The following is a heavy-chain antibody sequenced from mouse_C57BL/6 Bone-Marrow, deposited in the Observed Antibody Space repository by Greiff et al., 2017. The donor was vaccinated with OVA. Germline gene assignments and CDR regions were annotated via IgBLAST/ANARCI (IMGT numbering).Heavy chain of an antibody. CDR3: AIPTIVTTRYAMDY. D-gene: IGHD2-5*01. CDR1: GYTFTSYW. J-gene: IGHJ4*01. Sequence: QVQLKQPGAELVKPGASVKVSCKASGYTFTSYWMHWVKQRPGQGLEWIGRIHPSDSDTNYNQKFKGKATLTVDKSSSTAYMQRSSLTSEDSAVYYGAIPTIVTTRYAMDYWGQGTSVTVSS. CDR2: IHPSDSDT. V-gene: IGHV1-74*01.